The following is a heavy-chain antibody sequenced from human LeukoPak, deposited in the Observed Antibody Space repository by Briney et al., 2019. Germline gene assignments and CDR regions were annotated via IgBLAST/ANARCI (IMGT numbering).Heavy chain of an antibody. CDR1: GYTFSSYD. CDR3: ARDQYTFWSGQREAGLDP. D-gene: IGHD3-3*01. CDR2: INPNSGGT. J-gene: IGHJ5*02. V-gene: IGHV1-2*02. Sequence: ASVKVSCNTSGYTFSSYDVIWVRLAPGQGLEWMGWINPNSGGTNYAQNFQGRVTMTRDTSIRTAYMELSRLRSDDTAVYYCARDQYTFWSGQREAGLDPWGQGTLVTVSS.